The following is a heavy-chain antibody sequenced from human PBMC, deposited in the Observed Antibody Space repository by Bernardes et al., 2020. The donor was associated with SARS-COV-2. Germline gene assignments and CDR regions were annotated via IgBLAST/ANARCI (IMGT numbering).Heavy chain of an antibody. J-gene: IGHJ4*02. Sequence: SETLSLTCTFSGGSISGYYCSWMRQPPGKGLEWIAFIHHNGVTNYNPSLRSRVTISVDTSKNQFSLRLNSVTAADTAIYYCARDRGRDGGYDYWGQGTLVTVSS. V-gene: IGHV4-59*01. CDR2: IHHNGVT. CDR3: ARDRGRDGGYDY. D-gene: IGHD3-22*01. CDR1: GGSISGYY.